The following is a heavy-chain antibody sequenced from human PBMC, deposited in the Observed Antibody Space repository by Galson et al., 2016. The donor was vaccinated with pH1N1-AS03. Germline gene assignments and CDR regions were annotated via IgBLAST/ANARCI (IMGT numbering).Heavy chain of an antibody. J-gene: IGHJ4*02. CDR2: IYHSEST. CDR3: AGLLVGRAALSFDH. V-gene: IGHV4-38-2*01. D-gene: IGHD2-15*01. Sequence: SETLSLTCGVSNYSIRSAYYWSWIRQPPGKGLEWIGTIYHSESTSFNPSLKSRVSISVDTSMNHFSLTLKSVTAADTATYFCAGLLVGRAALSFDHWGQGNLVVVSS. CDR1: NYSIRSAYY.